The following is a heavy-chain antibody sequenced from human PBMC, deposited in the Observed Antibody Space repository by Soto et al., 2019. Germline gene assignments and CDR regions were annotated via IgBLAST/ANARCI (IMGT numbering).Heavy chain of an antibody. D-gene: IGHD2-21*01. CDR3: AKALGWVPNDAFDI. CDR1: GFTFSSYG. CDR2: ISYDGSNK. J-gene: IGHJ3*02. Sequence: QVQLVESGGGVVQPGRSLRLSCAASGFTFSSYGMHWVRQAPGKGLEWVAVISYDGSNKYYADSVKGRFTISRDNSKNTLYLQMNSLRAEDTAVYYCAKALGWVPNDAFDIWGQGTMVTVSS. V-gene: IGHV3-30*18.